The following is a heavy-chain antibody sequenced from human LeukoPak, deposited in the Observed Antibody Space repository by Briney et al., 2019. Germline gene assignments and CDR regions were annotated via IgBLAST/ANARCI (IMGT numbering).Heavy chain of an antibody. CDR2: MNPNSGST. V-gene: IGHV1-8*01. Sequence: GASVKVSCKASGYTITNYDFNWMRQATGQGLEWMGWMNPNSGSTGYAQKFQGRVTITADESTSTAYMELSSLRSEDTAVYYCARVLPAGGEYYFDYWGQGTLVTVSS. CDR1: GYTITNYD. D-gene: IGHD3-16*01. J-gene: IGHJ4*02. CDR3: ARVLPAGGEYYFDY.